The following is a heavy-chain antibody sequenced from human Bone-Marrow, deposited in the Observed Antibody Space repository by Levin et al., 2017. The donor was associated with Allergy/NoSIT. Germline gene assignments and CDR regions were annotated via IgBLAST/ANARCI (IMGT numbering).Heavy chain of an antibody. J-gene: IGHJ1*01. V-gene: IGHV3-30*18. CDR3: AKGDDYGDDVPEYFQH. CDR2: ISYDGSNK. CDR1: GFTLNNCYCG. Sequence: GGSLRLSCAASGFTLNNCYCGMHWVRQAPGSGLEWVAAISYDGSNKYYGDSVKGRFTISRDNSKNTLYLQINSLRGEDTAVYYCAKGDDYGDDVPEYFQHWGRGTLVTVSS. D-gene: IGHD4-17*01.